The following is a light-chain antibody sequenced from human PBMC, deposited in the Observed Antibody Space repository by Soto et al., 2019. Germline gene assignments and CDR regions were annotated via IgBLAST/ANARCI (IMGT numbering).Light chain of an antibody. CDR2: GTS. Sequence: EIVLTQSPGTLSLSPGERATLSCRASQSVNSRYLAWYQQKPGQAPNLLIYGTSSRASGIPDRFSGSGSGTDFPLTISRLEPEDFAVYYRQQYVSSSLTFGGGTKVEIK. CDR1: QSVNSRY. J-gene: IGKJ4*01. CDR3: QQYVSSSLT. V-gene: IGKV3-20*01.